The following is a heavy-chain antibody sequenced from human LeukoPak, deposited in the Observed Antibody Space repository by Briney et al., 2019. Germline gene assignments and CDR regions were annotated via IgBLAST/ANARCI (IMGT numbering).Heavy chain of an antibody. CDR3: ARPYCGGDCYPPS. Sequence: SETLSLTCTVSGYSISSGYYWGWIRQPPGKGLEWIGSIYHSGSTYYNPSLKSRVTISVDTSKNQFSLKLSSVTAADTAVYYCARPYCGGDCYPPSWSQGTLVTVSS. D-gene: IGHD2-21*02. CDR1: GYSISSGYY. J-gene: IGHJ5*02. CDR2: IYHSGST. V-gene: IGHV4-38-2*02.